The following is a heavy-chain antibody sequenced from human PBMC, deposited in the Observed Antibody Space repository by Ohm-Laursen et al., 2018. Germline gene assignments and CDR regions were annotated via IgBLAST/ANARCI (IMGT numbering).Heavy chain of an antibody. J-gene: IGHJ4*02. Sequence: LSLTCAASGFTFDDYAMHWVRQAPGKGLEWVSGISWNSGSIGYADSVKGRFTISRDNAKNSLYLQMNSLRAEDTALYYCAKDGPGYSSSWTGGFDYWGQGTLVTVSS. CDR1: GFTFDDYA. V-gene: IGHV3-9*01. CDR3: AKDGPGYSSSWTGGFDY. D-gene: IGHD6-13*01. CDR2: ISWNSGSI.